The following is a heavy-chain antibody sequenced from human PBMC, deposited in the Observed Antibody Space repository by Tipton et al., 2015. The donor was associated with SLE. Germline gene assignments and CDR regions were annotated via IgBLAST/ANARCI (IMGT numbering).Heavy chain of an antibody. D-gene: IGHD3-22*01. Sequence: TLSLTCIVSGPSMSPLYWSWIRQPPGKGLEWIGYVHHSGSTDYNPSLKSRVTISVDTSKNQFSLNLSSVAAADTAVYYCARDEYRYDTTGYHLLGHFDFWGQGTLVTVSS. CDR3: ARDEYRYDTTGYHLLGHFDF. J-gene: IGHJ4*02. CDR2: VHHSGST. CDR1: GPSMSPLY. V-gene: IGHV4-59*11.